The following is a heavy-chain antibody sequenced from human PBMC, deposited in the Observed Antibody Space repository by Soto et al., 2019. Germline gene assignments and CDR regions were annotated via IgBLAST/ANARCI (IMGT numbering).Heavy chain of an antibody. CDR2: IDHSDSYT. Sequence: PGESLKISCKASGYSFSNYWNTWVRQMPGKGLELMGRIDHSDSYTNYSTSFQGHVTLTVDKSISTASVQWSTLKTSDTAMYYCARHLSRDDYNFGDYWGQGTLVTVSS. J-gene: IGHJ4*02. V-gene: IGHV5-10-1*01. D-gene: IGHD4-4*01. CDR1: GYSFSNYW. CDR3: ARHLSRDDYNFGDY.